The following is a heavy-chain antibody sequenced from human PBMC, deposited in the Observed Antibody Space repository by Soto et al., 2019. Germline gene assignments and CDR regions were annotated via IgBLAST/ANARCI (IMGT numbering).Heavy chain of an antibody. J-gene: IGHJ4*02. CDR3: GRGYSYTQPVFDY. CDR2: IYSSGST. V-gene: IGHV3-53*01. Sequence: GGSLRLSCAASGFTFSSYGMTWVRQAPGKGLEWVSFIYSSGSTYYADSVKGRFTISRDNFKNTLYLQMNSLRAEDTAVYYCGRGYSYTQPVFDYWGLGTLVTVSS. D-gene: IGHD5-18*01. CDR1: GFTFSSYG.